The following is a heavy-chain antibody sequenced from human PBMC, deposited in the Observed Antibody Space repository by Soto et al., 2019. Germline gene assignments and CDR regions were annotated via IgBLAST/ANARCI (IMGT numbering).Heavy chain of an antibody. D-gene: IGHD6-25*01. CDR3: AREGGAAPGARREWYLDL. V-gene: IGHV1-2*02. Sequence: QVHLVQSGAEVKKPGASVTVSCKTSGYTLTDYYMHWVRQAPGQGLEWMAWINPHTGDTGIAERFQGRVTMTRDTYTNTAHMGLTSLTSDDTAIYYCAREGGAAPGARREWYLDLWGRGYLVTVSS. J-gene: IGHJ2*01. CDR2: INPHTGDT. CDR1: GYTLTDYY.